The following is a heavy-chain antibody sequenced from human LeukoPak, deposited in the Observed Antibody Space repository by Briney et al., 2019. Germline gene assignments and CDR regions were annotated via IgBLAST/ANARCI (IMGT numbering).Heavy chain of an antibody. V-gene: IGHV1-69-2*01. CDR3: ASYVGYDFWSGPDGYFDY. CDR1: GYTFTDYY. D-gene: IGHD3-3*01. CDR2: VDPEDGET. Sequence: ATVKVSCKVSGYTFTDYYTHWVQQAPGKGLEWMGLVDPEDGETIYAEKFQGRVTITADTATEKDYMELRRLRSEDTAVYYCASYVGYDFWSGPDGYFDYWGQGTLVTVSS. J-gene: IGHJ4*02.